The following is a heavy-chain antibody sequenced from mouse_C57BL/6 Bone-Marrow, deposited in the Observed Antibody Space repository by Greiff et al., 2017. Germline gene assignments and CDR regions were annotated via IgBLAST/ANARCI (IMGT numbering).Heavy chain of an antibody. D-gene: IGHD1-1*01. V-gene: IGHV14-4*01. CDR2: IDPENGDT. J-gene: IGHJ3*01. CDR3: YGGSYVAWFAY. CDR1: GFNIKDYY. Sequence: VQLQQSGAELVRPGASVKLSCTASGFNIKDYYMHWVKQRPEQGLEWIGWIDPENGDTDYASKFQGKATITADTSSNTAYLQLSSLTSEDAAVYSCYGGSYVAWFAYWGQGTLVTVSA.